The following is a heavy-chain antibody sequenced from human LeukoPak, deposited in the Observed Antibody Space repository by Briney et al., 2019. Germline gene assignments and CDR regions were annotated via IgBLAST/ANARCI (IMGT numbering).Heavy chain of an antibody. J-gene: IGHJ4*02. D-gene: IGHD4-23*01. CDR1: GFTFNTYA. Sequence: GGSLRLSCAVSGFTFNTYAMHWVRQAPGKGLVWVSRISSDGRTTAYADSVKGRFTVSRDNAKNTLFLQMNSLRPEDTSLYYCVGGTSADYWGQGTLVTVSS. CDR3: VGGTSADY. CDR2: ISSDGRTT. V-gene: IGHV3-74*01.